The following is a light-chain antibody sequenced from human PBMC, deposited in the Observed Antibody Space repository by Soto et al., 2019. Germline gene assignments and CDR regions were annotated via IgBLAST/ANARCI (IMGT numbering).Light chain of an antibody. Sequence: ETVLTQSPGTLSLSPGERATLSCRASQSVSSSSLAWYQQKPGQAPRLLIYGASSRATGSPDRFSGSGSGTDFTLTISRLEPEDFAVYYCQQYGSSPRTFGQGTKVEIK. V-gene: IGKV3-20*01. CDR2: GAS. CDR1: QSVSSSS. CDR3: QQYGSSPRT. J-gene: IGKJ1*01.